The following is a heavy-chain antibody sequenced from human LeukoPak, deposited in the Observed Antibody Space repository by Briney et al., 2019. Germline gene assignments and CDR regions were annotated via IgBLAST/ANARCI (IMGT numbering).Heavy chain of an antibody. J-gene: IGHJ3*02. CDR3: AKGGAFDI. V-gene: IGHV3-23*01. CDR2: ISGRGDIT. CDR1: GFTFSSYA. Sequence: GGSLRLSCAASGFTFSSYAMNWVRQAPGKGLEWVATISGRGDITAYGDSVKGRFTISRDNSKNTLYLQMNSLRAEDTAVYYCAKGGAFDIWGQGTMVTVSS. D-gene: IGHD3-10*01.